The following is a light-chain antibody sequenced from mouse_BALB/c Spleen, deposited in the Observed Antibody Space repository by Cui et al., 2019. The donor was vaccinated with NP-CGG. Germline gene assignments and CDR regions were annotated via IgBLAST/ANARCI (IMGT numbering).Light chain of an antibody. J-gene: IGLJ1*01. CDR2: GTN. CDR3: ALWYSNHWV. Sequence: QAVVTQESALTTSPGETVTLTCRSSTGAVTTTNYANWVQEKPDHLFTGLIGGTNNRVPGVPARFSGSLIGDKAVLIITGAQTEDEAIYFCALWYSNHWVFGGGTKLTFL. CDR1: TGAVTTTNY. V-gene: IGLV1*01.